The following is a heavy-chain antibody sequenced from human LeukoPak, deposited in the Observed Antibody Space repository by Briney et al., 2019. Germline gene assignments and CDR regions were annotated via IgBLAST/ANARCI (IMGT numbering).Heavy chain of an antibody. Sequence: GGYLRLSCAASGFTFSSYGMHWVRQAPGKGLEWVAVISYDGSNKYYADSVKGRFTISRDNSKNTLYLQMNSLRAEDTAVYYCAKDLHIVVVPAALIDYWGQGTLVTVSS. D-gene: IGHD2-2*01. CDR3: AKDLHIVVVPAALIDY. J-gene: IGHJ4*02. CDR2: ISYDGSNK. CDR1: GFTFSSYG. V-gene: IGHV3-30*18.